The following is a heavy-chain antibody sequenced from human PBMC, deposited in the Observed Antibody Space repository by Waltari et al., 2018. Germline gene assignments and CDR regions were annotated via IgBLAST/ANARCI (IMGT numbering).Heavy chain of an antibody. CDR2: INPSGST. D-gene: IGHD5-18*01. V-gene: IGHV4-34*01. CDR3: ARRGHSSYYYYYMDV. J-gene: IGHJ6*03. CDR1: GGTFSNTY. Sequence: QVQLQQWGAGLSKPSETLSLTCAVYGGTFSNTYLSWIRQPPGKGLEWIGEINPSGSTNYNPSLKSRVTIAGDTSKNQFSLELSSVSAADTAVYYCARRGHSSYYYYYMDVWGKGTTVTVSS.